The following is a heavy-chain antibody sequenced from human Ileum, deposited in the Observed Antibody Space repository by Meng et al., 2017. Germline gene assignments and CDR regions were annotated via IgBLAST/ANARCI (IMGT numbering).Heavy chain of an antibody. J-gene: IGHJ5*02. CDR2: ISYDGSNK. CDR1: GFTFSSYA. V-gene: IGHV3-30*07. D-gene: IGHD3-3*01. Sequence: QVQLVEAGGGLVQPGSSLSLSCAASGFTFSSYAMHWVRQAPGKGLEWVAVISYDGSNKYYADSVKGRFTISRDNAKNTLYLQMNSLRDEDTALYYCVRVAGTYNFWSGFDPWGQGTLVTVSS. CDR3: VRVAGTYNFWSGFDP.